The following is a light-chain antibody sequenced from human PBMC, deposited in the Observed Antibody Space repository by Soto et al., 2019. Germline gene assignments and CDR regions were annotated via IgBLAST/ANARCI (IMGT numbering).Light chain of an antibody. CDR1: QSVGSY. CDR2: DAS. CDR3: QQRSNWIT. J-gene: IGKJ5*01. Sequence: EIVLTQSPATLSLSPGERATLSCRASQSVGSYLAWYQQKPGQAPRLLIYDASNRATGIPARFSGSGSGTAFPLAISSLEPEDFAVYYCQQRSNWITFGQGTRLEIK. V-gene: IGKV3-11*01.